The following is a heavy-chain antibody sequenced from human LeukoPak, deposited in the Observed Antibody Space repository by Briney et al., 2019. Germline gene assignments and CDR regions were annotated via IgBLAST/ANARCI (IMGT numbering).Heavy chain of an antibody. CDR2: IKQDGSEK. D-gene: IGHD1-26*01. CDR1: GFTFSSRDW. Sequence: PGGSLRLSCVASGFTFSSRDWMTWVRQAPGKGLEWVANIKQDGSEKNYVDSVKGRFTISRDNAKNSLYLQMNSLRAEDTAVYYCAREGGSYSRGGDYWGQGTLVTVSS. J-gene: IGHJ4*02. V-gene: IGHV3-7*01. CDR3: AREGGSYSRGGDY.